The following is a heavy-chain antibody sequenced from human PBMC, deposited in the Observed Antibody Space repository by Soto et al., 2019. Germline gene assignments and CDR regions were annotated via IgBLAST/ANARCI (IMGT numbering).Heavy chain of an antibody. CDR2: INTDGTSP. Sequence: EVQLVESGGALVQPGGSLRLSCAASGFTFSSYWMHWVRQAPGKGLVWVSRINTDGTSPKYADSVKGRFTISRDNAKNTWYVQRNSRRDEARALNCFAGRWEYSYMDAGGKGPTFTFSS. J-gene: IGHJ6*03. D-gene: IGHD1-26*01. CDR3: AGRWEYSYMDA. V-gene: IGHV3-74*03. CDR1: GFTFSSYW.